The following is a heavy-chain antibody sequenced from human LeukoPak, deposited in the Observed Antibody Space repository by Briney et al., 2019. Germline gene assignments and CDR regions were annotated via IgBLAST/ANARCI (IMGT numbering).Heavy chain of an antibody. CDR3: ARFLMAVVSGYAMDV. V-gene: IGHV1-18*01. CDR2: ISTYNGDA. J-gene: IGHJ6*02. D-gene: IGHD6-19*01. CDR1: GYSFTSYG. Sequence: ASVKVSCKASGYSFTSYGISWVRQAPGQGLEWMGWISTYNGDANYAQKFQGRVTMTRDTSTSTVYMKLRGLRSDDTAVYFCARFLMAVVSGYAMDVWGQGTTVTVSS.